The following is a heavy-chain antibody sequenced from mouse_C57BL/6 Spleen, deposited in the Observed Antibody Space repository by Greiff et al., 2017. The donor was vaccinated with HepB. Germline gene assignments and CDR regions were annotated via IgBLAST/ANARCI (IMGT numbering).Heavy chain of an antibody. J-gene: IGHJ1*03. CDR2: ISYDGSN. D-gene: IGHD2-2*01. CDR1: GYSITSGYY. Sequence: EVQLQESGPGLVKPSQSLSLTCSVTGYSITSGYYWNWIRQFPGNKLEWMGYISYDGSNNYNPSLKNRISITRDTSKNQFFLKLNSVTTEDTATYYCARDGGYDKREWYFDVWGTGTTVTVSS. V-gene: IGHV3-6*01. CDR3: ARDGGYDKREWYFDV.